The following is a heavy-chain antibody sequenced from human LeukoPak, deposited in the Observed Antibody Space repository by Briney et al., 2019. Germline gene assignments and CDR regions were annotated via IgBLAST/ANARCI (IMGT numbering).Heavy chain of an antibody. CDR3: AKVHFIGYIYYAMDV. CDR1: GFTFDDYA. J-gene: IGHJ6*02. V-gene: IGHV3-43*02. CDR2: ISGDGGRS. Sequence: GGSLRLSCAASGFTFDDYAMHWVRQAPGKGLEWVSLISGDGGRSYYADSVKGRFTISRDNTKNCLYLQMDSLRTEDTALYYCAKVHFIGYIYYAMDVWGQGTTVTVSS. D-gene: IGHD3-16*02.